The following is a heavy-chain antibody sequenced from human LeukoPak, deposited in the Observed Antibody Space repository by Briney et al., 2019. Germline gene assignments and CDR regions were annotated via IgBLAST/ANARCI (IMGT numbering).Heavy chain of an antibody. J-gene: IGHJ4*02. CDR1: GFTFSSYS. D-gene: IGHD3-10*01. CDR3: ARDHAPYGSGSYYPDY. V-gene: IGHV3-21*01. CDR2: SSSSSSYI. Sequence: GGSLRLSCAASGFTFSSYSMNWVRQAPGKGLEWVSSSSSSSSYIYYADSVKGRFTISRDNAKNSLYLQMNSLRAEDTAVYYCARDHAPYGSGSYYPDYWGQGTLVTVSS.